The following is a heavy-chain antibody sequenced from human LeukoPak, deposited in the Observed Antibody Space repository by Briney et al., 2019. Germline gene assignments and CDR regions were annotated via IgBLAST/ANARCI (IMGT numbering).Heavy chain of an antibody. J-gene: IGHJ4*02. CDR3: TATMMAAFDY. CDR1: GFTFSDAW. Sequence: PGGSLRLSCAASGFTFSDAWMNWVRQAPGKGLEWAGRIKGKTDGGTTDYAEPVKGRLTIPRDDSKNTLYLQMNSLKTEDTAVYYCTATMMAAFDYWGQGTLVTVSS. CDR2: IKGKTDGGTT. D-gene: IGHD5-24*01. V-gene: IGHV3-15*01.